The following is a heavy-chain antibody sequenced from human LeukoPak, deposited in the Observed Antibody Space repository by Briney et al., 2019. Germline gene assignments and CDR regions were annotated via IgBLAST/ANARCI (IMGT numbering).Heavy chain of an antibody. J-gene: IGHJ4*02. CDR2: IYHSGST. CDR1: GYSISSGCY. V-gene: IGHV4-38-2*01. CDR3: ATSGSYARGGNDY. Sequence: SETLSLTCAVSGYSISSGCYWGWIRQPPGKGLEWIGSIYHSGSTYYNPSLKSRVTISVDTSKNQFSLKLSSVTAADTAVYYCATSGSYARGGNDYWGQGTLVTVSS. D-gene: IGHD1-26*01.